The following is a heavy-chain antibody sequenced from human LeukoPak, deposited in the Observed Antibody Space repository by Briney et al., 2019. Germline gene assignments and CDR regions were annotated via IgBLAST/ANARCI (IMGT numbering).Heavy chain of an antibody. J-gene: IGHJ4*02. D-gene: IGHD3-10*01. Sequence: PGGSLRLSCAASGFTFHDYGMHWVRLAPGKGLEWVSGISFNSGRIGYADSVKGRFTISRDNSKNTLYLQMNSLRAEDTAVYYCARHGSGTYYFDYWGQGTLVTVSS. CDR2: ISFNSGRI. V-gene: IGHV3-9*01. CDR3: ARHGSGTYYFDY. CDR1: GFTFHDYG.